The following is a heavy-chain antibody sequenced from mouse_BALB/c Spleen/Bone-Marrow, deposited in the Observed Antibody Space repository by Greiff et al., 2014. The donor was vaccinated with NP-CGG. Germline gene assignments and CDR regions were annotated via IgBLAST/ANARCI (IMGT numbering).Heavy chain of an antibody. V-gene: IGHV1-7*01. Sequence: QVQLQQSGAELAKPGASVKMSCKASGYTLTSYWMHWVKQRPGQGLEWIGYINPSTGYTAYNQNFKDKATSTADKSSSTAYMQLSSLTSEDSAVYYCALYYRYDTSDYWGQGTTLTVSS. CDR3: ALYYRYDTSDY. J-gene: IGHJ2*01. CDR2: INPSTGYT. CDR1: GYTLTSYW. D-gene: IGHD2-14*01.